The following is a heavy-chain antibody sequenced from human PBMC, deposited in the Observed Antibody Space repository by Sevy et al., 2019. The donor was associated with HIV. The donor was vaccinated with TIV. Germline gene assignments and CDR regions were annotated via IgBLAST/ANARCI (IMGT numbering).Heavy chain of an antibody. D-gene: IGHD3-22*01. J-gene: IGHJ4*02. CDR2: FDPEDGER. CDR3: ATTKDYYDSSGCPLDY. CDR1: GYTLTGLS. Sequence: ASVKVSCKVSGYTLTGLSMHWVRQAPGKGLEWMGSFDPEDGERIYAQKLEGRVTMTEDTSADTAYMELNSLRSEDTAVYYCATTKDYYDSSGCPLDYWGQGTLVTVSS. V-gene: IGHV1-24*01.